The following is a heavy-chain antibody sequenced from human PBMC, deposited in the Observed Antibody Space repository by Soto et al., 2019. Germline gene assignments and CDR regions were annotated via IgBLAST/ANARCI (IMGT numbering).Heavy chain of an antibody. CDR2: MNPNSGNT. D-gene: IGHD2-21*02. J-gene: IGHJ4*02. CDR1: GYTFTSYD. CDR3: ARVVLVYCGGDCYPYFDY. Sequence: ASVKVSCKASGYTFTSYDINWVRQATGQGLEWMGWMNPNSGNTGYAQKFQGRVTMTRNTSISKAYMELSSLRSEDTAVHYCARVVLVYCGGDCYPYFDYCGQLTLVPVSS. V-gene: IGHV1-8*01.